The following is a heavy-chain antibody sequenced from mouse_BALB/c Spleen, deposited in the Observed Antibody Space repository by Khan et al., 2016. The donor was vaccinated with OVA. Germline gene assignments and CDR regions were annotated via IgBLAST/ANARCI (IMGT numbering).Heavy chain of an antibody. V-gene: IGHV1S34*01. J-gene: IGHJ3*01. CDR2: ISCYNGAT. Sequence: LVKTGASVKISCKASGYSFTGYYMHWVKQSHGKSLEWIGYISCYNGATSYNQKFKGKATFTVDTSSRTAYMQFNSLTSEDSAVYYCARGYYYGSSSFAYWGQGTLVTVSA. CDR3: ARGYYYGSSSFAY. D-gene: IGHD1-1*01. CDR1: GYSFTGYY.